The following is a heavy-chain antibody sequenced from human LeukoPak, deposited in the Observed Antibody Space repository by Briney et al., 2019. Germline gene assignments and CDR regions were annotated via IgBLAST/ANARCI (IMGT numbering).Heavy chain of an antibody. CDR1: SYSIRSGYY. Sequence: PSETLSLTCGVSSYSIRSGYYCGWVRQPPGKGLEWIGSIYHSGSTYYNPSLKSRVNILVDTSQNQFSLRLSSVTATDTAVYYCARSYFSLGAFDIWGQGTMVTVSS. CDR2: IYHSGST. CDR3: ARSYFSLGAFDI. V-gene: IGHV4-38-2*01. D-gene: IGHD2/OR15-2a*01. J-gene: IGHJ3*02.